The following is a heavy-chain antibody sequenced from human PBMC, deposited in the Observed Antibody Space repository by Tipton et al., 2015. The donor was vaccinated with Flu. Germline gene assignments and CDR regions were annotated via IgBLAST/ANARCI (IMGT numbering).Heavy chain of an antibody. D-gene: IGHD2-15*01. CDR2: IYYSGST. Sequence: TLSLTCTVSGGSISSSSYYWGWIRQPPGKGLEWIGSIYYSGSTYYNPSLKSRVTISVDTSKNQFSLKLSSVTAADTAVYYCARDRSICSGGSCPYYFDYWGQGTLVTVSS. CDR3: ARDRSICSGGSCPYYFDY. V-gene: IGHV4-39*07. CDR1: GGSISSSSYY. J-gene: IGHJ4*02.